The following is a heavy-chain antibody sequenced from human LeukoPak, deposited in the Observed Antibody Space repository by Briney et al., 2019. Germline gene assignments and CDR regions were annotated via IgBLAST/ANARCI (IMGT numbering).Heavy chain of an antibody. Sequence: GGSLRLSCAASGFTFSSYSMNWVRQTPGKGLEWVSVIGGTGITTYYADSVKGRFTISRDNSKNTLYLQMNSLRAEDTAVYYCARNDEGSRDYWGQGTLVTVSS. CDR3: ARNDEGSRDY. CDR1: GFTFSSYS. V-gene: IGHV3-23*01. J-gene: IGHJ4*02. CDR2: IGGTGITT.